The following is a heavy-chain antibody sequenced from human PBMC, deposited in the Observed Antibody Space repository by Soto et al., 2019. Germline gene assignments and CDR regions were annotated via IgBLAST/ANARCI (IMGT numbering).Heavy chain of an antibody. CDR1: GGTFSSYA. CDR3: ARDHDGRSSSWYHY. CDR2: IIPIFGTA. Sequence: ASVKVSCKASGGTFSSYAISWVRQAPGQGLEWTGGIIPIFGTANYAQKFQGRVTITADESTSTAYMELSSLRSEDTAVYYCARDHDGRSSSWYHYWGQGTLVTVSS. V-gene: IGHV1-69*13. J-gene: IGHJ4*02. D-gene: IGHD6-13*01.